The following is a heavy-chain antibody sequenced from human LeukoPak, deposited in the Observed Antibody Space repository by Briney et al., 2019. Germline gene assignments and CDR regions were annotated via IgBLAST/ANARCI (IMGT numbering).Heavy chain of an antibody. CDR1: GGSFSGYY. D-gene: IGHD3-9*01. CDR3: ARNRGEYDILTGYYRSYYYYMDV. J-gene: IGHJ6*03. V-gene: IGHV4-34*01. CDR2: INHSGST. Sequence: SETLSLTCAVYGGSFSGYYWSWIRQPPGKGLEWIGEINHSGSTNYNPSLKSRVTISVDTSKNQFSLKLSSVTAADTAVYYCARNRGEYDILTGYYRSYYYYMDVWGKGTTVTISS.